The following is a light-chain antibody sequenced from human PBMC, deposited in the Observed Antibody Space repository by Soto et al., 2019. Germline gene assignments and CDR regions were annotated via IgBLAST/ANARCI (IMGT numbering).Light chain of an antibody. CDR1: QAISNY. CDR3: QKFSAVPT. J-gene: IGKJ4*01. V-gene: IGKV1-27*01. CDR2: AAS. Sequence: DIQMTQSPSSLSASVGDRVTITCRASQAISNYLAWYQQKPGKVPTLLIYAASTLQSGVPSRFSGSGSGTNLTLTIIRLQPEDVSTYYCQKFSAVPTFGGGTKVEI.